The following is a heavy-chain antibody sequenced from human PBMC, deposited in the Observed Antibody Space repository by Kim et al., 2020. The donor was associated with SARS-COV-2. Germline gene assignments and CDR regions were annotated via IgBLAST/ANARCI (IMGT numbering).Heavy chain of an antibody. CDR1: GGSISSGGYY. CDR2: IYYSGST. V-gene: IGHV4-31*03. CDR3: ARARGGYGSGRYYYYGMDV. D-gene: IGHD3-10*01. Sequence: SETLSLTCTVSGGSISSGGYYWSWIRQHPGKGLEWIGYIYYSGSTYYNPSLKSRVTISVDTSKNQFSLKLSSVTAADTAVYYCARARGGYGSGRYYYYGMDVWGQGTTVTVSS. J-gene: IGHJ6*02.